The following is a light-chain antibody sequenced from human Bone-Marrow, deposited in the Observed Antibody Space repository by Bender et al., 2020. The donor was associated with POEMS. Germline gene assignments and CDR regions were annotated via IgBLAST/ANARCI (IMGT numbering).Light chain of an antibody. J-gene: IGLJ3*02. CDR1: SSDVGNYNL. CDR2: EGS. Sequence: QSALTQPASVSGSPGQSITMSCTGTSSDVGNYNLVSWYQYHPGKAPKLIIYEGSKRPSGVSHHFSGSTSGNTASLTISGLQTDDEADYYCCSYGTIWVFGGGTKVTVL. V-gene: IGLV2-23*01. CDR3: CSYGTIWV.